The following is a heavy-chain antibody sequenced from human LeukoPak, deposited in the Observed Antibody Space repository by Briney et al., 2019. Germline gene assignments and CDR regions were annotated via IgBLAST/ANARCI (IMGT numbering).Heavy chain of an antibody. Sequence: SVKVSCKASGGTFSSYAISWVRQAPGQGLEWMGGIIPIFGTANYAQKFQGRVTITADESTCTAYMELSSLRSEDTAVYYCARSIPPDQKGWNYVFSFLGDLDYWGQGTLVTVSS. CDR1: GGTFSSYA. V-gene: IGHV1-69*13. CDR2: IIPIFGTA. D-gene: IGHD1-7*01. J-gene: IGHJ4*02. CDR3: ARSIPPDQKGWNYVFSFLGDLDY.